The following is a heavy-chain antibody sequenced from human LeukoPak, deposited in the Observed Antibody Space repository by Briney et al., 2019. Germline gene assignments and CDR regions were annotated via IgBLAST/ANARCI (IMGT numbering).Heavy chain of an antibody. CDR1: GGSFSGYY. D-gene: IGHD2-15*01. J-gene: IGHJ6*02. Sequence: SETLSLTCAVYGGSFSGYYWSWIRQPPGKGLEWIGEIFDSGTSNYNPSLKSRVTISVDKSKNQFSLKLTSVTAADTAVYYCARLACSGGSCYPTAFYYYAMDAWGQGTTVTVSS. CDR3: ARLACSGGSCYPTAFYYYAMDA. CDR2: IFDSGTS. V-gene: IGHV4-34*12.